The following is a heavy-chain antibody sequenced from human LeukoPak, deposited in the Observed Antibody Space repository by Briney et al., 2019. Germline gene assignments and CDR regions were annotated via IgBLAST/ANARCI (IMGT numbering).Heavy chain of an antibody. D-gene: IGHD3-16*01. J-gene: IGHJ6*04. V-gene: IGHV3-43D*03. CDR1: GFTFDDYA. CDR2: ISWDGGST. Sequence: QPGGSLRLSCAASGFTFDDYAMHWVRQAPGKGLEWVSLISWDGGSTYYADSVMGRFTISRDNAKNSLFLQMNSLRAEDTAVYFCAKSTRAVMAMMDVWGKGTTVTVSS. CDR3: AKSTRAVMAMMDV.